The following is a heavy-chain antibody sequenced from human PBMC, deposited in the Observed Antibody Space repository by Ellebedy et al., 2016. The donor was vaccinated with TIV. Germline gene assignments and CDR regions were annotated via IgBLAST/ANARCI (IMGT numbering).Heavy chain of an antibody. D-gene: IGHD3-3*01. Sequence: MPSETLSLTCTVSGGSISSYYWSWIRQPPGKGLEWIGYIYYSGSTYYNTSLKSRVTISVDTSKNQFSLKLSSVTAADTAVYYCARVLYYDFWSGYYPHYYGMDVWGQGTTVTVSS. CDR2: IYYSGST. J-gene: IGHJ6*02. CDR1: GGSISSYY. V-gene: IGHV4-59*08. CDR3: ARVLYYDFWSGYYPHYYGMDV.